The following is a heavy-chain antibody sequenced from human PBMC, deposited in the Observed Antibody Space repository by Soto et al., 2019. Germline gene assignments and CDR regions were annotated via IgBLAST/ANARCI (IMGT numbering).Heavy chain of an antibody. D-gene: IGHD3-3*01. CDR1: GFSFRNYA. CDR3: AKLKGGLGRFYGMDA. V-gene: IGHV3-23*04. Sequence: DEQLVESGGGSLQPGGSLRLSCAASGFSFRNYAMTWVRQSPGKGLEWVSLISSGGGSTNYADSVKGRFTISRDNSQIMLYLQMTGLRGEDTALYYCAKLKGGLGRFYGMDAWGQGTMVIVSS. CDR2: ISSGGGST. J-gene: IGHJ6*02.